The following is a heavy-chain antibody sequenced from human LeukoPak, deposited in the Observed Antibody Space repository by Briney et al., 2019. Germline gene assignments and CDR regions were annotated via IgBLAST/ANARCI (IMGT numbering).Heavy chain of an antibody. J-gene: IGHJ6*03. Sequence: SETLSLTCTFSSGSIRSQHWSWIRQPPGKGLEWIGFISYSGTTYYNPSLESRVTISRDTSRNQFSLKLSSVTAADTAVYYCTRDRNGGDHYYMDVWGKGTTVAVSS. CDR2: ISYSGTT. D-gene: IGHD3-16*01. CDR3: TRDRNGGDHYYMDV. CDR1: SGSIRSQH. V-gene: IGHV4-59*11.